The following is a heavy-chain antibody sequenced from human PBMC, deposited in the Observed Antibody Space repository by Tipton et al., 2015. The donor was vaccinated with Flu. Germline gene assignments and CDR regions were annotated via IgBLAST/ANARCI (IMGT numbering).Heavy chain of an antibody. CDR3: ARPQRQFSDNAFYI. V-gene: IGHV4-61*02. CDR1: GGSISSGSYY. D-gene: IGHD5-24*01. Sequence: TLSLTCTVSGGSISSGSYYWTWIRQPAGKGLEGIGRVYPSGSTNYNPSLKSLVTISVDTPKNQFSLTLTPGTAADPAVYYCARPQRQFSDNAFYIWGQGTMVTVSS. J-gene: IGHJ3*02. CDR2: VYPSGST.